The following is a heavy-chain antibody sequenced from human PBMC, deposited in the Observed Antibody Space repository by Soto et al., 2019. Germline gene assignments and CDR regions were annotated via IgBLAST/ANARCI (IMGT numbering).Heavy chain of an antibody. D-gene: IGHD3-16*02. J-gene: IGHJ4*02. CDR2: ISGSGGST. Sequence: EVQLLESGGGLVQPGGSLRLSCAASGFTFSSYAMSWVRQAPGKGLEWVSAISGSGGSTYYADSVQGRFTISRDNSKNTLYLQMNSLRAEDTAVYYCAKQYDDYIWGSYRYTAGYFDYWGQGTLVTVSS. CDR3: AKQYDDYIWGSYRYTAGYFDY. CDR1: GFTFSSYA. V-gene: IGHV3-23*01.